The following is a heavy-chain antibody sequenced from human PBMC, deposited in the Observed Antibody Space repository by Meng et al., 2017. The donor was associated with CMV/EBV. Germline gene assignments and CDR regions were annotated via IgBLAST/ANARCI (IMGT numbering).Heavy chain of an antibody. Sequence: ASVKVSCKASGYTFTGYYMHWVRQAPGQGLEWMGWINPNSGGTNYAQKFHGRVIMTRDTSISTAYMELSRLRSDDTAVYYCVRLAAMVQYYFDYWGQGTLVTVSS. CDR1: GYTFTGYY. CDR3: VRLAAMVQYYFDY. J-gene: IGHJ4*02. CDR2: INPNSGGT. V-gene: IGHV1-2*02. D-gene: IGHD5-18*01.